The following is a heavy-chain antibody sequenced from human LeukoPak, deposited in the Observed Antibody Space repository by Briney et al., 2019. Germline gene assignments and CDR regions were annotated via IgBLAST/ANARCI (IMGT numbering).Heavy chain of an antibody. CDR1: GFTFSSYG. D-gene: IGHD2-2*01. CDR2: IRNDGSNN. V-gene: IGHV3-33*01. CDR3: ASEGWSSTIGYSNWFYP. Sequence: WGTLCLSCAASGFTFSSYGMHWVRQPPGKGLEWVAVIRNDGSNNYYADSVKRRFPISRDNSKNRLYLQMNSLRAEDTAVYYCASEGWSSTIGYSNWFYPWGEGTLVTVSS. J-gene: IGHJ5*02.